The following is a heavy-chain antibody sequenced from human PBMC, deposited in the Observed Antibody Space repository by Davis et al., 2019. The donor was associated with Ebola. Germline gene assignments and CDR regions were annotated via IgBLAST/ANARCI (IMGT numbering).Heavy chain of an antibody. Sequence: SLKISCAASGFTFDDYAMHWVRQAPGKGLEWVSGISWNSGSIGYADSVKGRFTISRDNAKNSLYLQMNSLRAEDTALYYCAKGWRQLVTHAFDIWGQGTMVTVSS. CDR2: ISWNSGSI. CDR1: GFTFDDYA. V-gene: IGHV3-9*01. CDR3: AKGWRQLVTHAFDI. J-gene: IGHJ3*02. D-gene: IGHD6-6*01.